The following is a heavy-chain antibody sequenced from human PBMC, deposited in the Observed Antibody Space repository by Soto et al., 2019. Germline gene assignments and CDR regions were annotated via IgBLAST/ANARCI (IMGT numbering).Heavy chain of an antibody. D-gene: IGHD6-13*01. CDR3: AKWGCGAGTCYSDS. CDR2: INPNTGYT. Sequence: ASVKVSCKTSGYSFSNFYIHWVRQAPGQGLEWMGWINPNTGYTKYAQKFQGRVAMTRDTSINTGYMELTRLRPDDTAVYYCAKWGCGAGTCYSDSWGHGTLVTVSS. CDR1: GYSFSNFY. J-gene: IGHJ4*01. V-gene: IGHV1-2*02.